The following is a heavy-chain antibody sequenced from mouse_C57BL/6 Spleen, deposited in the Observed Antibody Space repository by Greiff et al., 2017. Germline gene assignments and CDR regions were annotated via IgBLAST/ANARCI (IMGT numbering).Heavy chain of an antibody. Sequence: VQLQQSGPELVKPGASVKISCKASGYTFTDYYMNWVKQSHGKSLEWIGDINPNNGGTSYNQKFKGKATLTVDKSSSTAYVELRSLTSEASAVYYCARSSLRRFAYWGQGTLVTVSA. V-gene: IGHV1-26*01. J-gene: IGHJ3*01. D-gene: IGHD2-4*01. CDR1: GYTFTDYY. CDR2: INPNNGGT. CDR3: ARSSLRRFAY.